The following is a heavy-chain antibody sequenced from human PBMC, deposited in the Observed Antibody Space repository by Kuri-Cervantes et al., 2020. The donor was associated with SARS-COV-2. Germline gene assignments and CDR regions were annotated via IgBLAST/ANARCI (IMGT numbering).Heavy chain of an antibody. V-gene: IGHV4-38-2*02. CDR1: GYSISSGYY. Sequence: ESLKISCAVSGYSISSGYYWGWIRQPPGKGLEWIGSIYHSGSTYYNPSLKSRVTISVDTSKNQFSLKLSSVTAADTAVYYCARDRGKDGYNLYYFDYWGQGTLVTVSS. CDR3: ARDRGKDGYNLYYFDY. J-gene: IGHJ4*02. CDR2: IYHSGST. D-gene: IGHD5-24*01.